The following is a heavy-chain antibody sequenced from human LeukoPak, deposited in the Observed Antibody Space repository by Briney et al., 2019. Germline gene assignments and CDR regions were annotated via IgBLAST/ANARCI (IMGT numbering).Heavy chain of an antibody. Sequence: GGSLRLSCAASGFTFSSYSMNWVRQAPGKGLEWVSSISISSAYINYADSVKGRFTISRDNAKNSLYLQMNSLRAEDTAVYYCARVDYDVSTGYQNYFEFWGQGTLVTVSS. CDR2: ISISSAYI. CDR3: ARVDYDVSTGYQNYFEF. V-gene: IGHV3-21*01. J-gene: IGHJ4*02. CDR1: GFTFSSYS. D-gene: IGHD3-9*01.